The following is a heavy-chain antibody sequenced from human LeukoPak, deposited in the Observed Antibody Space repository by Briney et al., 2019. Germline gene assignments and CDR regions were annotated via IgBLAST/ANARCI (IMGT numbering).Heavy chain of an antibody. CDR3: ASNYYGSGSYDSPLDYYGMDV. J-gene: IGHJ6*02. Sequence: PGGSLRLSCAASGXTFSSYSVNWVRQAPGKGLEWVSSISSSSSYIYYADSVKGRFTTSRDNAKNSLYLQMNSLRAEDTAVYYCASNYYGSGSYDSPLDYYGMDVWGQGTTVTVSS. V-gene: IGHV3-21*01. D-gene: IGHD3-10*01. CDR1: GXTFSSYS. CDR2: ISSSSSYI.